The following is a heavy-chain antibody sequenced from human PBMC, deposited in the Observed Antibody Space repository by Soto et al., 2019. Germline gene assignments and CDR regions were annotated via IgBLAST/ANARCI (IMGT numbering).Heavy chain of an antibody. CDR2: ISYDGHNK. Sequence: QVQLVESGGGVVQPGGSLRLSCTASGFSFTTFGIHWVRQAPGKGLEWVALISYDGHNKYYSDSVKGRFTISRDNYKNTLSLQMNSLRAADTAVYYCAKELQAYGDYNYYYYSMDVWGQGTTISVSS. CDR1: GFSFTTFG. V-gene: IGHV3-30*18. D-gene: IGHD4-17*01. CDR3: AKELQAYGDYNYYYYSMDV. J-gene: IGHJ6*02.